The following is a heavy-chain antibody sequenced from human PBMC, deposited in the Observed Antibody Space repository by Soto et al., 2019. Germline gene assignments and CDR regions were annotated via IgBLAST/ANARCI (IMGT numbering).Heavy chain of an antibody. D-gene: IGHD4-17*01. J-gene: IGHJ6*02. V-gene: IGHV3-66*01. CDR3: ARSTVGYYYYGMDV. CDR1: GFTVSSNY. Sequence: EVQLVESGGGLVQPGGSLRLSCAASGFTVSSNYMSWVRQAPGKGLEWVSVIYSGGSTYYADSVKGRFTISRDNSKNTLDLQMNSLRAEDTAVYYCARSTVGYYYYGMDVWGQGTTVTVSS. CDR2: IYSGGST.